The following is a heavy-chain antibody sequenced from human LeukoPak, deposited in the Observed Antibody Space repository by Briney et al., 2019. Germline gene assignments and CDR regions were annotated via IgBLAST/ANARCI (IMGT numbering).Heavy chain of an antibody. Sequence: AASVKVSCKASGYTFTSYGISWVRQAPGQGLEWMGWISAYNGNTNYAQKLHGRVTMTTDTSTSTAYMELRSLRSDDTAVYYCARGRYGDSTPLFFQHWGQGTLVTVSS. CDR1: GYTFTSYG. D-gene: IGHD4-17*01. J-gene: IGHJ1*01. CDR3: ARGRYGDSTPLFFQH. V-gene: IGHV1-18*01. CDR2: ISAYNGNT.